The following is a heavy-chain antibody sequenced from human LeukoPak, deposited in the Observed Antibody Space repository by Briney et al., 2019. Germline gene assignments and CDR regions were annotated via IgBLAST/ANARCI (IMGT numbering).Heavy chain of an antibody. J-gene: IGHJ3*02. Sequence: PGRSLRLSCAASGFTFSSYAMHWVRQAPGKGLEWVAVISYDGSNKYYADSVKGRFTISRDNSKNTLYLQMNSLRAEDTAVYYCARDPPDYALGAFDIWGQGTMVTVSS. CDR1: GFTFSSYA. V-gene: IGHV3-30-3*01. D-gene: IGHD4-17*01. CDR2: ISYDGSNK. CDR3: ARDPPDYALGAFDI.